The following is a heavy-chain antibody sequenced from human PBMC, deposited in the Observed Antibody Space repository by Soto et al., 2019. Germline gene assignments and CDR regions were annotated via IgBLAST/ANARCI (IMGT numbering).Heavy chain of an antibody. V-gene: IGHV5-51*01. D-gene: IGHD3-9*01. CDR1: GYSFTSHW. J-gene: IGHJ6*02. Sequence: PGESLKIXCKGSGYSFTSHWIGWVRQMPGKGLEWMGIIYPGDSDTRYSPSFQGQVTISADKSISTAYLQWSSLKASDTAMYYCARHQLRTGFQYAILTPYGMDVWGQGTTVTVSS. CDR3: ARHQLRTGFQYAILTPYGMDV. CDR2: IYPGDSDT.